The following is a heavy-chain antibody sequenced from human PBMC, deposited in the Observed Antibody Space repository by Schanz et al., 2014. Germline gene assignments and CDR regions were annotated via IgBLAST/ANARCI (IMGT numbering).Heavy chain of an antibody. Sequence: QVQLQQWGAGLLKPSETLSLTCGVYGGSFSGYYWSWIRQPPGKGLEWIGEIYHSGNTNYNASLKSRVTISVDKPKKQFSLKVTSMTAADTAVYYCARAARRTRVVPLYFDYWGQGTLVTVSS. D-gene: IGHD2-2*01. V-gene: IGHV4-34*01. CDR1: GGSFSGYY. J-gene: IGHJ4*02. CDR2: IYHSGNT. CDR3: ARAARRTRVVPLYFDY.